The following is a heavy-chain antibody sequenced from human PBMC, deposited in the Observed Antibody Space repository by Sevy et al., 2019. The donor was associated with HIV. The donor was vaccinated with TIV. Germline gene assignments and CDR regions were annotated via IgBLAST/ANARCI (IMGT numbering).Heavy chain of an antibody. J-gene: IGHJ4*02. Sequence: WSLRLSCAASGFTFSNYWMHWVRQAPGKGLVWVSRVNSDGTSTTYADSVKGRFTISRDNAKNTLCLQMSSLRAEDTAVYYCVAANSWEDYWGQGTLVTVSS. CDR2: VNSDGTST. V-gene: IGHV3-74*01. D-gene: IGHD6-13*01. CDR3: VAANSWEDY. CDR1: GFTFSNYW.